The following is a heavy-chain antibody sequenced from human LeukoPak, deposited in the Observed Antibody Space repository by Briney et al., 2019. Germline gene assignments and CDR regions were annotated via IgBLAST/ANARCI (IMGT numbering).Heavy chain of an antibody. CDR1: GYTFTNYD. D-gene: IGHD3-9*01. V-gene: IGHV1-8*01. J-gene: IGHJ4*02. CDR3: ARVREYDILTGYYSFDY. CDR2: MNPNSGNT. Sequence: ASVTVSCKASGYTFTNYDINWVRQATGQGLEWMGWMNPNSGNTGYAQKFQGRVTMTRNTSISTAYMELSSLRSEDTAVYYCARVREYDILTGYYSFDYWGQGTLVTVSS.